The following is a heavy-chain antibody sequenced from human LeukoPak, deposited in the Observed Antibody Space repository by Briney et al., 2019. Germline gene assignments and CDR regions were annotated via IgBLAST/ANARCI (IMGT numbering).Heavy chain of an antibody. Sequence: SETLSLTCTVSGGSVSSGSYYWTWIRQPPGKGLEWIGYISYSGSSNYNPSLKSRVTMSVDTSKNQFSLKLSTVTAADAAVYYCARYSLVASGWHFDLWGRGTLVTVSS. CDR3: ARYSLVASGWHFDL. CDR1: GGSVSSGSYY. CDR2: ISYSGSS. J-gene: IGHJ2*01. D-gene: IGHD5-12*01. V-gene: IGHV4-61*01.